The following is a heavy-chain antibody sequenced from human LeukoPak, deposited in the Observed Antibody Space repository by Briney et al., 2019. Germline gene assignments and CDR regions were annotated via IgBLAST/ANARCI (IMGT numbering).Heavy chain of an antibody. CDR3: AIPLVYGLGSYGYLQH. J-gene: IGHJ1*01. CDR1: AFTFSSFG. D-gene: IGHD3-10*01. V-gene: IGHV3-30*02. Sequence: PGGSLRLSCAASAFTFSSFGMHWVRQAPGKGLEWVAFIRYDGNNKYHADSVKGRFTVSRDNSKNTLYLQMNSLRVDDTAMYFCAIPLVYGLGSYGYLQHWGQGTLVTVSS. CDR2: IRYDGNNK.